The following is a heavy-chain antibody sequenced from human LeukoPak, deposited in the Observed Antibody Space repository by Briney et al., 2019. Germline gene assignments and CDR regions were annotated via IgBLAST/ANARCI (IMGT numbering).Heavy chain of an antibody. J-gene: IGHJ4*02. Sequence: SETLSLTCTVSGSSINSYYWSWVRQPPGKGLEWIGYIHYSGSTYYNPSLKSRVTISLDTSKNQFSLKVSSATAADTAVYYCARDQPYCSSNSCYVGAFDYWGQGTLVTVSS. D-gene: IGHD2-2*01. CDR3: ARDQPYCSSNSCYVGAFDY. V-gene: IGHV4-59*01. CDR1: GSSINSYY. CDR2: IHYSGST.